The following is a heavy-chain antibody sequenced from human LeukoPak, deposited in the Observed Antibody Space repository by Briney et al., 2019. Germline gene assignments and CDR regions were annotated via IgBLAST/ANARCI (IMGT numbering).Heavy chain of an antibody. CDR3: AKDRAYYYDSSGFDY. D-gene: IGHD3-22*01. Sequence: PGGSLRLSCAASGFTFCSYGMHWVRQAPGKGLEWVAFIRYDGSNKYYADSVKGRFTISRDNSKNTLYLQMNSLRAEDTAVYYCAKDRAYYYDSSGFDYWGQGTLVTISS. V-gene: IGHV3-30*02. J-gene: IGHJ4*02. CDR1: GFTFCSYG. CDR2: IRYDGSNK.